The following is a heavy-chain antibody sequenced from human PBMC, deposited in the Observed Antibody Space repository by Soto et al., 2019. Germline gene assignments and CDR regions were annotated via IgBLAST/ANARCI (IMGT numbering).Heavy chain of an antibody. CDR2: IWYDGSTK. J-gene: IGHJ4*02. V-gene: IGHV3-33*01. D-gene: IGHD3-10*01. CDR3: ARLWGYHFDY. Sequence: QVQLVESGGGVVQPGRSLRLSCAASGFTFSSYGMHWVRQAPGKGLEWVAVIWYDGSTKYYADSVKGRFTISRDNSKNTLYLQINSLRSEDTSVYYCARLWGYHFDYRGQGTLVTVSS. CDR1: GFTFSSYG.